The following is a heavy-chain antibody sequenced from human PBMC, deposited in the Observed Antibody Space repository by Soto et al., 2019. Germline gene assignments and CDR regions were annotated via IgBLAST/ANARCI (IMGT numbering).Heavy chain of an antibody. J-gene: IGHJ3*02. V-gene: IGHV1-69*12. D-gene: IGHD2-8*01. CDR2: IIPIFGTA. CDR1: GGTFSSYA. CDR3: ARKDTYCTNGVCYRTHDAFDI. Sequence: QVQLVQSGAEVKKPGSSVKVSCKASGGTFSSYAISWVRQAPGQGLEWMGGIIPIFGTANYAQKFQGRVTITADESTSTAYMELSSVRSEDTAVYYCARKDTYCTNGVCYRTHDAFDIWGQGTMVTVSS.